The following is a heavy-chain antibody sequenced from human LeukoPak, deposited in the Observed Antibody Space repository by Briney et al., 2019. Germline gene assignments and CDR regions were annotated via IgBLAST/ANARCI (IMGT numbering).Heavy chain of an antibody. V-gene: IGHV4-61*02. CDR1: GGSISSGSYY. CDR3: AREIYPATFDY. CDR2: IYTSGST. D-gene: IGHD2-15*01. Sequence: SQTLSLTCTVSGGSISSGSYYWSWIRQPAGKGLEWIGRIYTSGSTNYNPSLKRRVTISVDTSKNQFSLKLSSVTAADTAVYYCAREIYPATFDYWGQGTLVTVSS. J-gene: IGHJ4*02.